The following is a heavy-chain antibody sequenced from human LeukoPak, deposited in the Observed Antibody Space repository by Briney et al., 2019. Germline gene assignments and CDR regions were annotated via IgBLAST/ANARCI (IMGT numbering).Heavy chain of an antibody. V-gene: IGHV3-48*01. J-gene: IGHJ4*02. Sequence: GGSLRLSCAASGFTFSSYSMNSVRQAPGKGLEWVSYVSSSSSTIYYADSVKGRFTISRDNAKNSLYLQMNSLRAEDTAVYYCARDLGGLDYWGQGTLVTVSS. CDR1: GFTFSSYS. CDR2: VSSSSSTI. CDR3: ARDLGGLDY. D-gene: IGHD6-25*01.